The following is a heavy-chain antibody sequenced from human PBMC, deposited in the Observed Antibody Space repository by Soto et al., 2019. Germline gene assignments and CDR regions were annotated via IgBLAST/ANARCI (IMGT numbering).Heavy chain of an antibody. CDR1: GFTFSDYY. J-gene: IGHJ4*02. CDR3: ARGSRQRFLEWLLFDY. D-gene: IGHD3-3*01. V-gene: IGHV3-11*01. Sequence: QVQLVESGGGLVKPGGSLRLSCAASGFTFSDYYMSWIRQAPGKGLEWISYISSTGSAIYYADSVKGRFTSSRDNAKNSLYLQMNGLRAEDTAVYFCARGSRQRFLEWLLFDYWGQGNLVTVSS. CDR2: ISSTGSAI.